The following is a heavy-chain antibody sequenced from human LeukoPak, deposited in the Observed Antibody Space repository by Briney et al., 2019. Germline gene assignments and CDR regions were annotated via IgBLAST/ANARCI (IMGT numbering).Heavy chain of an antibody. Sequence: RGSLRLSCVASGFTFSNYWMTWVRQAPGKGLEWVANIKPDGSVKHFVDSVRGRFTISRDNAKDSLYLQMNSLRAEDTAVYYCVRGTSGTVVRGVAWAWFDPWGQGTLVTVSS. J-gene: IGHJ5*02. CDR2: IKPDGSVK. D-gene: IGHD3-10*01. CDR1: GFTFSNYW. V-gene: IGHV3-7*05. CDR3: VRGTSGTVVRGVAWAWFDP.